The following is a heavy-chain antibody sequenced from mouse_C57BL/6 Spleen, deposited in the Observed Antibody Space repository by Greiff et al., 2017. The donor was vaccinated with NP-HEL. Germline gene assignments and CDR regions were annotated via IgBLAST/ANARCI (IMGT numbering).Heavy chain of an antibody. D-gene: IGHD4-1*01. J-gene: IGHJ2*01. V-gene: IGHV5-17*01. CDR1: GFTFSDYG. CDR2: ISSGSSTI. Sequence: EVKLVESGGGLVKPGGSLKLSCAASGFTFSDYGMHWVRQAPEQGLEWVAYISSGSSTIYYADTVKGRFTISRDNAKNTLFLQMTSLRSEDTAMYYCARELGYYFDYWGQGTTLTVSS. CDR3: ARELGYYFDY.